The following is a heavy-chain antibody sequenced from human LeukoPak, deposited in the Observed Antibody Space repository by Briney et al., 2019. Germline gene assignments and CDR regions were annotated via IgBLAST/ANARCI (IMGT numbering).Heavy chain of an antibody. CDR1: GFTFSSYA. D-gene: IGHD2-15*01. CDR2: ISGSGGST. J-gene: IGHJ3*02. CDR3: ANGYCSGGSCYSNPEEAFDI. V-gene: IGHV3-23*01. Sequence: PGASLRLSCAASGFTFSSYAMSWVRQAPGKGLEWVSAISGSGGSTYYAASVKGRFTISRDNSKNTLYLQMNSLRAEDTAVYYCANGYCSGGSCYSNPEEAFDIWGQGTMVTVSS.